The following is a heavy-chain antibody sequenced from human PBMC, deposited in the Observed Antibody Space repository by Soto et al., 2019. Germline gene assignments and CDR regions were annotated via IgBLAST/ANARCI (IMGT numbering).Heavy chain of an antibody. CDR1: GFTFSSYS. Sequence: LRLSCAAPGFTFSSYSMNWVRQAPGKGLEWVSYMSSSSTTKWYADSVKGRFSISRDSAKNSLYLQMNSLRDEDTAVYYCARAISAAGLLYYYAMDVWGQGTTVTVSS. CDR2: MSSSSTTK. CDR3: ARAISAAGLLYYYAMDV. J-gene: IGHJ6*02. V-gene: IGHV3-48*02. D-gene: IGHD6-13*01.